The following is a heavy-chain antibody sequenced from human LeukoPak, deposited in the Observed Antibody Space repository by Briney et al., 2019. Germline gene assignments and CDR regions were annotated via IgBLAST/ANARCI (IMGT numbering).Heavy chain of an antibody. J-gene: IGHJ4*02. CDR3: VRDPSNSGGWHPFLDY. Sequence: ASVKVSCKASGYTFNNHGISWVRQAPGQGLEWMAWISCYNGDTKYPQKFQGRVTMTTDTPSSTAYMEVRSLRSDDTAIYYCVRDPSNSGGWHPFLDYWGQGTPLTVSS. V-gene: IGHV1-18*01. CDR2: ISCYNGDT. D-gene: IGHD2-15*01. CDR1: GYTFNNHG.